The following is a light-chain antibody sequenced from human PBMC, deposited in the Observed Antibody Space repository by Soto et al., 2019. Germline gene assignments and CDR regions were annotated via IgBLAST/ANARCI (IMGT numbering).Light chain of an antibody. Sequence: EIIMTQSPATLSVSPGERATLSCRASQSVSSNLAWYQQKPSQAPRLLIYGASTRATGIPARFSGSGSGTEFTLTISSLQSEDFAVYFCQQCSDWPLFTFGQGTRLEIK. CDR2: GAS. V-gene: IGKV3-15*01. CDR1: QSVSSN. J-gene: IGKJ5*01. CDR3: QQCSDWPLFT.